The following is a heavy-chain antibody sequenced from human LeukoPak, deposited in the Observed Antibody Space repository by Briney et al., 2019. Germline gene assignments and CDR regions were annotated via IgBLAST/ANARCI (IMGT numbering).Heavy chain of an antibody. J-gene: IGHJ5*02. CDR3: ARGGQLMVRGVIVIARWFDP. Sequence: PGGSLRLSCAASGFSFTPYSMHWVRQAPGKGLEYVSAIGYGDDTYYANSVEGRFAISRDNSKNTLYLQMGSLRAEDMAVYYCARGGQLMVRGVIVIARWFDPWGQGTLVTVSS. CDR1: GFSFTPYS. CDR2: IGYGDDT. D-gene: IGHD3-10*01. V-gene: IGHV3-64*01.